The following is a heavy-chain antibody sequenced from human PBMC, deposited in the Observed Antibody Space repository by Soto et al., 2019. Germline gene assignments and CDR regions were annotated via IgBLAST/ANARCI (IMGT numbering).Heavy chain of an antibody. J-gene: IGHJ3*01. Sequence: QVQLVQSGAEVRKPGSSVKVSCKASGDTFMYYAFTWVRQAPGQGLEWVGQAIPVFGTTKHAQKLQGRVTFTAEESASTAYMELSSLRFEDTAVYFCARTYIAASRPTASDLWGQGTMVTVSS. V-gene: IGHV1-69*01. CDR3: ARTYIAASRPTASDL. CDR1: GDTFMYYA. D-gene: IGHD6-13*01. CDR2: AIPVFGTT.